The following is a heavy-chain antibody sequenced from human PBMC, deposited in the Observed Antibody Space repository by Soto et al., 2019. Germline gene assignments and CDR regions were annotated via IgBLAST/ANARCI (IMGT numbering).Heavy chain of an antibody. J-gene: IGHJ6*02. D-gene: IGHD6-6*01. CDR2: INPSGGST. Sequence: GASVKVSCKASGYTFTSYYMHWVRQAPGQGLEWMGIINPSGGSTSYAQKFQGRVTMTRDTSTSTVYMELSSLRSEDTAVYYCARDQEGGSSSDGMDVWGQGTTVTVSS. V-gene: IGHV1-46*01. CDR3: ARDQEGGSSSDGMDV. CDR1: GYTFTSYY.